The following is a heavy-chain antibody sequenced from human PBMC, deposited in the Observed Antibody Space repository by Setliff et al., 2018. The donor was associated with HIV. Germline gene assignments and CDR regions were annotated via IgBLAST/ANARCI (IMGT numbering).Heavy chain of an antibody. CDR2: ISRTSSYI. Sequence: PGGSLRLSCAASGFTFSSYSMNWVRQAPGKGLEWVSFISRTSSYIYYADSLKGRFTISRDNAKNSLYLQMNSLRAEDTAVYYCARGFVLRFLEWSVPDAFDIWGQGTMVTVSS. CDR3: ARGFVLRFLEWSVPDAFDI. V-gene: IGHV3-21*01. J-gene: IGHJ3*02. CDR1: GFTFSSYS. D-gene: IGHD3-3*01.